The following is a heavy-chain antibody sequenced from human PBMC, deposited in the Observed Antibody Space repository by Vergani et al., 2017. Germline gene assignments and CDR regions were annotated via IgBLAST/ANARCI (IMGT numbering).Heavy chain of an antibody. V-gene: IGHV3-23*04. D-gene: IGHD6-19*01. CDR1: GFTFIMHA. J-gene: IGHJ3*02. Sequence: VQLEESGGGVVQPGGSLRLSCAASGFTFIMHAMSWVRQAPGKGLEWVSTLSASDRRTHYADSVKGRFTISRDISKNTLFLHMNSLRPEDTAVYYCAKVGRSEVAGTFGAFDIWGQGTMVTVSS. CDR2: LSASDRRT. CDR3: AKVGRSEVAGTFGAFDI.